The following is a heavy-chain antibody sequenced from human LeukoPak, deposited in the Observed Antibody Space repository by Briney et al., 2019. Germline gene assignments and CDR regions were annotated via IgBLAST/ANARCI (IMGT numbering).Heavy chain of an antibody. J-gene: IGHJ3*02. V-gene: IGHV3-7*03. CDR1: GFTFSSYW. CDR3: ASSHYYDSSGPGKAFDI. D-gene: IGHD3-22*01. CDR2: IKQDGSEK. Sequence: GGSLRLSCAASGFTFSSYWMSWVRQAPGKGLEWVANIKQDGSEKYYVDSVKGRFTISRDNAKNSLYLQMNSLRAEDTAVYYCASSHYYDSSGPGKAFDIWGQGTMVTVSS.